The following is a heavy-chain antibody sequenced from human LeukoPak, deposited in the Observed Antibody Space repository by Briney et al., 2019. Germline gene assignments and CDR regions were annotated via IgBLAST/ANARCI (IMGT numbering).Heavy chain of an antibody. CDR3: ARDGSGSYFQIGHDAFDI. J-gene: IGHJ3*02. CDR1: GFTFSSYE. V-gene: IGHV3-48*03. CDR2: ISSSGSTI. D-gene: IGHD1-26*01. Sequence: PGGSLRLSCAASGFTFSSYEMNWVRQAPGKGLEWVSYISSSGSTIYYADSVKGRFTISRDNAKNSLYLQMNSLRAEDTAVYYCARDGSGSYFQIGHDAFDIWGQGTMVTVSS.